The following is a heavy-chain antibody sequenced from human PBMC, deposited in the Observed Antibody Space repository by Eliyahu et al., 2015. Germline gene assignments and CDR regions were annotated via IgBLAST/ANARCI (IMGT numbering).Heavy chain of an antibody. CDR3: TRPTGGGGYCSST. V-gene: IGHV3-49*04. CDR2: IRSKAYGGTT. CDR1: GFXFGGYA. D-gene: IGHD2-2*03. J-gene: IGHJ5*02. Sequence: EVQLVESGGGLVQPGRSLRLSCTASGFXFGGYAMSWVRQAPGKGLEWVGFIRSKAYGGTTEYAASVKGRFTISRDDSKSIAYLQMNSLKTEDTAVYYCTRPTGGGGYCSSTWGQGTLVTVSS.